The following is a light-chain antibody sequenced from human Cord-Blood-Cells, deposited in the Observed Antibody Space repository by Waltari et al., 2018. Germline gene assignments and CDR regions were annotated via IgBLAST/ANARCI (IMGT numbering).Light chain of an antibody. CDR2: AAS. CDR3: QQYYSYPLT. J-gene: IGKJ4*01. Sequence: AIRMSQTPSSLSASPGDRVTITCRARQGISSYLAWYQQKPGKAPKLLIYAASTLQSGVPSRFSGSGSGTDFTLTISCLQSEDFATYYCQQYYSYPLTFGGGTKVEIK. V-gene: IGKV1-8*01. CDR1: QGISSY.